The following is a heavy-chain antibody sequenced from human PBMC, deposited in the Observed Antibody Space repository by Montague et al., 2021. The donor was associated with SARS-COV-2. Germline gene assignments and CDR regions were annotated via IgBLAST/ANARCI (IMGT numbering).Heavy chain of an antibody. CDR3: ARGGSWLYYFGY. J-gene: IGHJ4*02. CDR2: TYYRSKWYN. CDR1: GDSVASNSAA. Sequence: CAISGDSVASNSAAWNWIRQSPSRRLEWLGRTYYRSKWYNDYAVSVKSRITINPDTSKNQFSLQLNSVTPEDTAVYYCARGGSWLYYFGYWGQGTLVTVSS. V-gene: IGHV6-1*01. D-gene: IGHD6-13*01.